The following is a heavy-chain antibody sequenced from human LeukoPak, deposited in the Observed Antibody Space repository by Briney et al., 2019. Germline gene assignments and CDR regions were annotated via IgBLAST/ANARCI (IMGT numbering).Heavy chain of an antibody. V-gene: IGHV1-69*06. CDR2: IIPIFGTA. Sequence: SVKVSCKASGGTFSSYAISWVRQAPGQGLEWMGGIIPIFGTANYAQKFQGRVTITADKSTSTAHMELSSLRSEDTAVYYCARDSVWGQSSSWYHGLDYWGQGTLVTVSS. CDR3: ARDSVWGQSSSWYHGLDY. CDR1: GGTFSSYA. J-gene: IGHJ4*02. D-gene: IGHD6-13*01.